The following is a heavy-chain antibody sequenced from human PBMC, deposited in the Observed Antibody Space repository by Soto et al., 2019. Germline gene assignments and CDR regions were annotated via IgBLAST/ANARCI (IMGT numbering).Heavy chain of an antibody. Sequence: SETLSLTCTVSGGSLISGGWYWSWIRQHPGKGLEWIGYIYYTGKTYYNPSLESRVSISVDTSKNQFFLELTSVTAADTAVDFCARDLTSNSNCVDPWGQGTLVTISS. CDR3: ARDLTSNSNCVDP. CDR1: GGSLISGGWY. V-gene: IGHV4-31*03. D-gene: IGHD2-2*01. CDR2: IYYTGKT. J-gene: IGHJ5*02.